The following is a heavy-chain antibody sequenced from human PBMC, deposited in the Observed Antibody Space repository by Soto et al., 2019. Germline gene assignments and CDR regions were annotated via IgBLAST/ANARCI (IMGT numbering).Heavy chain of an antibody. J-gene: IGHJ6*03. V-gene: IGHV3-23*01. CDR2: ISGSGGST. CDR1: GFTFSSYA. Sequence: GGSLRLSCAASGFTFSSYAMSWVRQAPGKGLEWVSAISGSGGSTYYADSVKGRFTISRDNSKNTLYLQMNSLRAEDTAVYYCAKAKRNYDIDPEYEIYYYYYYMDVWGKGTTVTVSS. D-gene: IGHD3-9*01. CDR3: AKAKRNYDIDPEYEIYYYYYYMDV.